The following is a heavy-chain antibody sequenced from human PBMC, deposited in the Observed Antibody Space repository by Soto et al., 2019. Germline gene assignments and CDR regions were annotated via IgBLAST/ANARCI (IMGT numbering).Heavy chain of an antibody. J-gene: IGHJ5*02. V-gene: IGHV4-34*01. D-gene: IGHD3-9*01. Sequence: LSLTCAVYGGSFSGYYWSWIRQPPGKGLEWIGEINHSGSTNYNPSLKSRVTISVDTSKNQFSLKLSSVTAADTAVYYCARVGRIYDILTGYYPLYNWFDPWGQGTLVTVSS. CDR2: INHSGST. CDR1: GGSFSGYY. CDR3: ARVGRIYDILTGYYPLYNWFDP.